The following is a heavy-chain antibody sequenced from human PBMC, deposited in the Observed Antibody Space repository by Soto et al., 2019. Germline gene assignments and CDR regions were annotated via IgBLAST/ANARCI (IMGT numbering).Heavy chain of an antibody. D-gene: IGHD3-10*01. Sequence: QVQLVQSGAEVKKPGSSVKVSCKASGGTFSSYAISWVRQAPGQGLEWMGGIIPIFGTANYTQKFQGRVTITADESTSTAYMELSSMRSEDTAVNYCAREEEEGSDPSLLGDYYYGMDVWGQGTTVTVSS. CDR1: GGTFSSYA. V-gene: IGHV1-69*01. J-gene: IGHJ6*02. CDR3: AREEEEGSDPSLLGDYYYGMDV. CDR2: IIPIFGTA.